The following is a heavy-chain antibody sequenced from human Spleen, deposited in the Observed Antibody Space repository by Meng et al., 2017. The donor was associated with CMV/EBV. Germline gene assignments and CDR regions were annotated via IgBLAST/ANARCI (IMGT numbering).Heavy chain of an antibody. CDR1: EFSLGTSGVV. D-gene: IGHD4-11*01. V-gene: IGHV2-5*02. J-gene: IGHJ5*02. Sequence: QITVKESCPPLVKPTQTLTLTCTFSEFSLGTSGVVVGWIRQPPGKALEWHALIYWDDDKRYSPSLKSRLTITKDTSKNQVVLTMTNMDPVDTATYYCAHARGYSNYAPFDPWGQGTLVTVSS. CDR3: AHARGYSNYAPFDP. CDR2: IYWDDDK.